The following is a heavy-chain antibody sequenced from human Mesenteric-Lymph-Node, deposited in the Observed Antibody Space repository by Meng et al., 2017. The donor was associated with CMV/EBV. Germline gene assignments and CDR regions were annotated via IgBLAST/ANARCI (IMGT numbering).Heavy chain of an antibody. CDR3: ARGITIYPPYYFDY. CDR2: INHSGST. J-gene: IGHJ4*02. V-gene: IGHV4-34*01. CDR1: GGSFSGSD. Sequence: AVYGGSFSGSDGSWIRQPPGKGLEWIGEINHSGSTNYNPSLKSRVTISVDTSKNQFSLKLSSVTAADTAVYYCARGITIYPPYYFDYWGQGTLVTVSS. D-gene: IGHD3-9*01.